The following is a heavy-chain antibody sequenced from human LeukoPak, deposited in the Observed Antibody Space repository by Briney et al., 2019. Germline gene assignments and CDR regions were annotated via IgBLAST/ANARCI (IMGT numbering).Heavy chain of an antibody. D-gene: IGHD3-10*01. CDR1: EFTFSSYW. CDR3: VKGRWFGELLS. V-gene: IGHV3-9*01. Sequence: PGGSLRLSCAASEFTFSSYWMHWVRQAPGKGLVWVSGISWNSGSIAYADSVKGRFTISRDNAKNSLYLQMNSLRAEDTALYYCVKGRWFGELLSWGQGTLVSVSS. CDR2: ISWNSGSI. J-gene: IGHJ5*02.